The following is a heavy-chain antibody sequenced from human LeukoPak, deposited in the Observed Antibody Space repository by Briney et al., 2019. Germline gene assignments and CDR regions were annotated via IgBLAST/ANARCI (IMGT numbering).Heavy chain of an antibody. J-gene: IGHJ6*03. CDR1: GFTFSSYG. Sequence: GGSLRLSCAASGFTFSSYGMHWVRQAPGKGLEGVAVIWYDGSNKYYADSVKGRFTISRDNSKNTLYLQMNSLRAEDTAVYYCARQQSWAHMDVWGKGTTVTVSS. CDR3: ARQQSWAHMDV. V-gene: IGHV3-33*01. CDR2: IWYDGSNK. D-gene: IGHD6-13*01.